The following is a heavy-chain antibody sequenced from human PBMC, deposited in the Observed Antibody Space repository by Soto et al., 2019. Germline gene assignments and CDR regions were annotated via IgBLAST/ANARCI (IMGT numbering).Heavy chain of an antibody. V-gene: IGHV4-31*03. D-gene: IGHD3-9*01. J-gene: IGHJ6*02. CDR3: ARDRKLRYFDWLSGQDYGMDV. CDR1: GGSISSGGYY. CDR2: IYYSGST. Sequence: SETLSLTCTVSGGSISSGGYYWSWIRQHPGNGLEWIGYIYYSGSTYYNPSLKSRVTISVDTSKNQFSLKLSSVTAADTAVYYCARDRKLRYFDWLSGQDYGMDVWGQGTTVTVSS.